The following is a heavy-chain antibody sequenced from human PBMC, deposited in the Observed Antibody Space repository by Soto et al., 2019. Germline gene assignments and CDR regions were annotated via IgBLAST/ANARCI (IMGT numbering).Heavy chain of an antibody. V-gene: IGHV1-69*13. J-gene: IGHJ4*02. Sequence: SVKVSRKASGGTFSSYAISWVRQAPGQGLEWMGGIIPIFGTANYAQKFQGRVTITADESTSTAYMELSSLRSEDTAVYYCARTVPAAQYSLDYWGQGTLVTVSS. CDR3: ARTVPAAQYSLDY. CDR1: GGTFSSYA. CDR2: IIPIFGTA. D-gene: IGHD2-2*01.